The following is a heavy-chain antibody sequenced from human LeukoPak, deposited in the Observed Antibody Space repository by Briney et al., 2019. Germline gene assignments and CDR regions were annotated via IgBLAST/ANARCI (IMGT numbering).Heavy chain of an antibody. CDR1: GFTFCSYT. CDR3: AELGITMIGGV. Sequence: QTGGSLRLSCAASGFTFCSYTMNWVRQAPGKGLEWVSYISSGNSNIYYADSVKGRFTISRDNAKNSLYLQMNSLRAEDTAVYYCAELGITMIGGVWGKGTTVTISS. CDR2: ISSGNSNI. D-gene: IGHD3-10*02. J-gene: IGHJ6*04. V-gene: IGHV3-48*04.